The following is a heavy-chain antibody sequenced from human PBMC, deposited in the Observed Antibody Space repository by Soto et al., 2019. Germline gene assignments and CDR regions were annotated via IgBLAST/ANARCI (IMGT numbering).Heavy chain of an antibody. Sequence: SETLSLTCTFSGGSISSGDYYWGWIRQHPGKGLEWIGYIYYSGSTYYNPSLKSRVTISVDTSKNQFSLKLSSVTAADTAVYYCARWWSGRRQGFDPWGLGTLVTVSS. CDR3: ARWWSGRRQGFDP. V-gene: IGHV4-31*03. CDR2: IYYSGST. J-gene: IGHJ5*02. CDR1: GGSISSGDYY. D-gene: IGHD3-3*01.